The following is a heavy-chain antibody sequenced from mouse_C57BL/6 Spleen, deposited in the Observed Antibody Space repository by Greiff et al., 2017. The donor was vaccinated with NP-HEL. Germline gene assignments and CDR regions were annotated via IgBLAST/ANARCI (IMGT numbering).Heavy chain of an antibody. CDR3: TTWGNDYGSSPGY. Sequence: EVQLQQSGAELVRPGASVKLSCTASGFNIKDDYMHWVKQRPEQGLEWIGWIDPENGDTEYASKFQGKATITADTSSNTAYLQLSSLTSEDTAVYYCTTWGNDYGSSPGYWGQGTTLTVSS. CDR1: GFNIKDDY. CDR2: IDPENGDT. J-gene: IGHJ2*01. V-gene: IGHV14-4*01. D-gene: IGHD1-1*01.